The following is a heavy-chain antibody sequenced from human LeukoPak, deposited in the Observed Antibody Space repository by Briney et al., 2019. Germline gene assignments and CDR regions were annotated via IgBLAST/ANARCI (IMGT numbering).Heavy chain of an antibody. J-gene: IGHJ5*02. CDR2: IYYSGST. CDR3: ARVRAYGSGSPTGWFDP. V-gene: IGHV4-39*07. Sequence: PSETLSLTCTVSGGSISSDSYYWGWIRQPPGKGLQWIGCIYYSGSTYYKPSLKSRVTISVDTSKNQFSLKLSSVTAADTAVYYCARVRAYGSGSPTGWFDPWGQGTLVTVSS. D-gene: IGHD3-10*01. CDR1: GGSISSDSYY.